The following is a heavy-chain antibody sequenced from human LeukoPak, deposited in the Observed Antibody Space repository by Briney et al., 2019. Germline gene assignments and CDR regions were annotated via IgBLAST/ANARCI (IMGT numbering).Heavy chain of an antibody. CDR2: INHSGGT. CDR3: ASDDYGDLVNAFDI. J-gene: IGHJ3*02. Sequence: SETLSLACAVYGGSFSGYYWSWIRQPPGKGLEWIGEINHSGGTNYNPSLKSRVTISLDTSKNHFSLKLTSATAADTAVYYCASDDYGDLVNAFDIWGQGTMVTVSS. V-gene: IGHV4-34*01. D-gene: IGHD4-17*01. CDR1: GGSFSGYY.